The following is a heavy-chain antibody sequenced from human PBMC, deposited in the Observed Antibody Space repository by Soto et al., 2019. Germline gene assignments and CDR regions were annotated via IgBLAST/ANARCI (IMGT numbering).Heavy chain of an antibody. CDR1: GYTFTSYG. CDR3: ARGSYYDFWSGYLPFDY. V-gene: IGHV1-18*01. J-gene: IGHJ4*02. D-gene: IGHD3-3*01. Sequence: QVQLVQSGAEVKKPGASVKVSCKASGYTFTSYGISWVRQAPGQGLEWMGWISAYNGNTNYAQKLQGRVTMTTDTSTSTAYMELRSLSYDDTAVYYCARGSYYDFWSGYLPFDYWGQGTLVTVSS. CDR2: ISAYNGNT.